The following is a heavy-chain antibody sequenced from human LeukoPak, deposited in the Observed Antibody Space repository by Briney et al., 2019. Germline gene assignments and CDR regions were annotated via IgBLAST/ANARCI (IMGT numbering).Heavy chain of an antibody. J-gene: IGHJ5*02. CDR2: IYYSGST. Sequence: SETLSLTCTVSGGSISSYYWSWLRQPPGKGLEWLGYIYYSGSTNYNPSLKSRVTISVDTSKNQFSLKLSSVTAADTAVYYCARDSSSSWHLNWFDPWGQGTLVTVSS. CDR1: GGSISSYY. V-gene: IGHV4-59*01. CDR3: ARDSSSSWHLNWFDP. D-gene: IGHD6-13*01.